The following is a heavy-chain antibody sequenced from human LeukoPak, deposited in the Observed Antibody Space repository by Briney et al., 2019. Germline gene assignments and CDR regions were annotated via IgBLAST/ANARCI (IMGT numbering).Heavy chain of an antibody. Sequence: PSETLSLTCAVYGGSFSGYYWSWIRQPPGKGLEWIGEINHGGSTNYNPSLKSRVAISVDTSKNQFSLKLSSVTAADTAVYYCAREGVDTAMDDAFDIWGQGTMVTVSS. V-gene: IGHV4-34*01. CDR1: GGSFSGYY. CDR2: INHGGST. CDR3: AREGVDTAMDDAFDI. J-gene: IGHJ3*02. D-gene: IGHD5-18*01.